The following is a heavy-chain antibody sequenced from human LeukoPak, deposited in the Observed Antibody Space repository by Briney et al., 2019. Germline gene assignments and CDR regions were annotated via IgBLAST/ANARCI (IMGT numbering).Heavy chain of an antibody. J-gene: IGHJ4*02. CDR3: ARAPTMIGPFDY. CDR2: IYSGGST. Sequence: GGSLRLSCAASGFTVSSNYMSWVRQAPGKGLEWVSVIYSGGSTYYADSVKGGFTISRDNSKNTLYLQMNSLRAEDTAVYYCARAPTMIGPFDYWGQGTLVTVSS. V-gene: IGHV3-66*01. D-gene: IGHD3-22*01. CDR1: GFTVSSNY.